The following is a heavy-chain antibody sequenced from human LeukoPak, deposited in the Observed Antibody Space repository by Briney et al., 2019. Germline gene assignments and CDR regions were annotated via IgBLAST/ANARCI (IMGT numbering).Heavy chain of an antibody. CDR3: ARENSGYDEFDY. J-gene: IGHJ4*02. Sequence: GGSLRLSCAASTFTFSSYEMNWVRQAPGKGLEWVSYISSSGSTIYYADSVKGRFTISRDNAKNSLYLQMNSLRAEDTAVYYCARENSGYDEFDYWGQGTLVTVSS. D-gene: IGHD5-12*01. V-gene: IGHV3-48*03. CDR1: TFTFSSYE. CDR2: ISSSGSTI.